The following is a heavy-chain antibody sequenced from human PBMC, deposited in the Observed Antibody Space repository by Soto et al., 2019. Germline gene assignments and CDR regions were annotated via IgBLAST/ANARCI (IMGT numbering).Heavy chain of an antibody. CDR2: ISAYNGNT. CDR3: ARNDIGVAGGPPFDY. CDR1: GYTFTSYG. V-gene: IGHV1-18*01. Sequence: ASANVSCKASGYTFTSYGISWVRQDPGQGLEWMGWISAYNGNTNYAQKVQGRVTLTTDTSTSTAYMELRSLRSDDKAVYYCARNDIGVAGGPPFDYWGQGTVVKVYS. J-gene: IGHJ4*02. D-gene: IGHD6-19*01.